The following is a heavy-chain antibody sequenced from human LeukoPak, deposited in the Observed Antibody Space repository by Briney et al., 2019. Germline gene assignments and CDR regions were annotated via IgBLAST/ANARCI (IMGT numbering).Heavy chain of an antibody. CDR3: ATVSPVMYYFGY. Sequence: GSLRLSCAASGFIFSSYAMHWVRQAPGKGLEWVAVISYDGSNKYYADSVKGRFTISRDNSKNTLYLQMNSLRAEDTAVFYCATVSPVMYYFGYWGQGTLVTVSS. CDR2: ISYDGSNK. J-gene: IGHJ4*02. CDR1: GFIFSSYA. V-gene: IGHV3-30-3*01.